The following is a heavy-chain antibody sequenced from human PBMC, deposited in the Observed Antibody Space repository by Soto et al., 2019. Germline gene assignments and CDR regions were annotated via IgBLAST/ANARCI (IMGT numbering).Heavy chain of an antibody. V-gene: IGHV3-48*01. CDR2: ISSRSSTI. J-gene: IGHJ4*02. D-gene: IGHD3-10*01. CDR1: GFTFSRYS. CDR3: ARDHGSGTNPDY. Sequence: EVQLVESGGGLVQPGGSLRLSCAASGFTFSRYSMNWVRQAPGKGLEWVSYISSRSSTIYYADSVKGRFTISRDNAKNSLYLQMNSLRAEDTAVYYCARDHGSGTNPDYWGQGTLVTVSS.